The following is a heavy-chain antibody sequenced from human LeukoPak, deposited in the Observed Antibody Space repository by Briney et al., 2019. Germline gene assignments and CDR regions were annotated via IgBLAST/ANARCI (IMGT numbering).Heavy chain of an antibody. D-gene: IGHD2-2*02. CDR2: ISYDGSNK. Sequence: GGSLRLSCAASGFTFSSYAMQWVRQPPGKGLEWVAVISYDGSNKYYADSVKGRFTISRDNSKNTLYLQMNSLRAEDTAVYYCARGLYPYYYHMDVWGKGTTVTVSS. CDR3: ARGLYPYYYHMDV. J-gene: IGHJ6*03. CDR1: GFTFSSYA. V-gene: IGHV3-30*04.